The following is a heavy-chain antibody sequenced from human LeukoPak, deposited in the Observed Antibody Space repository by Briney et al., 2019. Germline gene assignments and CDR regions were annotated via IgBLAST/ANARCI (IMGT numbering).Heavy chain of an antibody. CDR3: GRRVAGPWPYYDILPNRGTGRIFDP. V-gene: IGHV1-8*01. CDR1: GYTLTRYD. D-gene: IGHD3-9*01. J-gene: IGHJ5*02. Sequence: ASVKDSCKGSGYTLTRYDINWVRQATGQGLEWMGWMNSNSGNTHKAHKFQGSVTMTRNTSISTAYMELSSLRSEDTAVYYCGRRVAGPWPYYDILPNRGTGRIFDPWGQGTLVTVSS. CDR2: MNSNSGNT.